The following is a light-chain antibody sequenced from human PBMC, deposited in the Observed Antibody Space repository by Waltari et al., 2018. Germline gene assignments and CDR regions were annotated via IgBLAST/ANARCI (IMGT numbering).Light chain of an antibody. V-gene: IGLV1-44*01. CDR2: DID. Sequence: QSVVTQPPSASGAPGQRVTISCSGSSSNVGRNSITWYQQLPGTAPKVVMYDIDRRPSGVPDRFSGSRSGTTASLTISGLQSEDEADYYCSVWDDSLSGPVFGGGTKLTVL. J-gene: IGLJ2*01. CDR1: SSNVGRNS. CDR3: SVWDDSLSGPV.